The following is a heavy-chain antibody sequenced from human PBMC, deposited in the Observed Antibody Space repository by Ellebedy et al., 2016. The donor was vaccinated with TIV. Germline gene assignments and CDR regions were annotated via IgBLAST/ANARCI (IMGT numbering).Heavy chain of an antibody. J-gene: IGHJ4*02. CDR3: AKDLAAGTTLRLDY. V-gene: IGHV3-23*01. Sequence: GESLKISCAASGFSFSNYAMSWVRQAPGKGLEWVSGISGTGATTYYADSVKGRFTISRDNSKNTLYLLMIRLRGEDTAIYYCAKDLAAGTTLRLDYWGQGTLVTVSS. D-gene: IGHD1-7*01. CDR2: ISGTGATT. CDR1: GFSFSNYA.